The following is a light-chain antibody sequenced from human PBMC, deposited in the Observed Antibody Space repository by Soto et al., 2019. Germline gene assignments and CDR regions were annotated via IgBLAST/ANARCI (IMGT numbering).Light chain of an antibody. CDR1: QSISSW. Sequence: DIQMTQSPSTLSASVGDRVTITCRASQSISSWLAWYQQKPGKAPKLLIYDASSLESGVPSRFSGSGSGTEFTLTISSLQPDDFATYYRLQYNSYSWTFGQGTKVDIK. CDR3: LQYNSYSWT. J-gene: IGKJ1*01. CDR2: DAS. V-gene: IGKV1-5*01.